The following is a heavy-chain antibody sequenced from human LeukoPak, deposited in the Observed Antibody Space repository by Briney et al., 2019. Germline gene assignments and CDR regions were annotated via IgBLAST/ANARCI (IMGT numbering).Heavy chain of an antibody. Sequence: GESLKISCKGSGYSFTSYWVGWVRQLAGKSLEWLGIIYPGDSGTRYYPSFQGQVTISADKSISTAYLQWSSLKASDTAMYYCAREGAAADPFDYWGQGTLVTVSS. CDR3: AREGAAADPFDY. D-gene: IGHD6-13*01. J-gene: IGHJ4*02. CDR1: GYSFTSYW. V-gene: IGHV5-51*01. CDR2: IYPGDSGT.